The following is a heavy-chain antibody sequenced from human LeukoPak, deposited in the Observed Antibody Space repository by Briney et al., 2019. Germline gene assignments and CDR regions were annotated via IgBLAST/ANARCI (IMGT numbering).Heavy chain of an antibody. J-gene: IGHJ6*02. Sequence: SVKASCKASGYTFTSYAMNWVRQAPGQGLEWMGGIIPIFGTANYAQKFQGRVTITADESTSTAYMELSSLRSEDTAVYYCARVFRPFYGMDVWGQGTTVTVSS. V-gene: IGHV1-69*13. CDR2: IIPIFGTA. D-gene: IGHD2-8*01. CDR3: ARVFRPFYGMDV. CDR1: GYTFTSYA.